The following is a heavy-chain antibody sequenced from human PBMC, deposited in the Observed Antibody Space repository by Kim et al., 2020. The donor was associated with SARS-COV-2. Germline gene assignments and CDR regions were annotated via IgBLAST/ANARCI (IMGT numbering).Heavy chain of an antibody. J-gene: IGHJ5*02. V-gene: IGHV3-33*01. D-gene: IGHD3-22*01. CDR2: IWYDGSKK. CDR1: GFTFSSYG. CDR3: ARKSSGYSFDP. Sequence: GGSLRLSCAASGFTFSSYGMHWVRQAPGKGLEWVAVIWYDGSKKYYGDSVKGRFTISRDNSKNTLYLQMNSLRAEDTAMYYCARKSSGYSFDPCGQGTLV.